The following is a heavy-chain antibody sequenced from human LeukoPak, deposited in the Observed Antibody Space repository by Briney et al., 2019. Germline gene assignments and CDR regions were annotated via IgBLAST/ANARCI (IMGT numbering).Heavy chain of an antibody. J-gene: IGHJ2*01. CDR2: IWYDGSNK. D-gene: IGHD1/OR15-1a*01. CDR3: AIATGANWYFDL. V-gene: IGHV3-33*01. Sequence: TGGSLRLSCAASGFSFSNYGMHWVRQAPGKGLEWVAVIWYDGSNKYYAESVKGRFTISRDNSKNTLYLQMNSLRAEDTAVYYCAIATGANWYFDLWGRGTLVTVPS. CDR1: GFSFSNYG.